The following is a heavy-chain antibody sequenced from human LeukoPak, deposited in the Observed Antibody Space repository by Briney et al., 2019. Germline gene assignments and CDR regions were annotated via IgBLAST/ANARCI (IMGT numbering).Heavy chain of an antibody. CDR2: IYTSGST. J-gene: IGHJ6*03. D-gene: IGHD3-22*01. CDR1: GGSISSYY. Sequence: SETLSLTCTVSGGSISSYYWSWIRQPAGKGLEWIGRIYTSGSTNYNPSLKSRVTISVDTSKNQFSLKLSSVIAADTAVYYCARRANETFYDSSGFHYYYYMDVWGKGTTVTVSS. V-gene: IGHV4-4*07. CDR3: ARRANETFYDSSGFHYYYYMDV.